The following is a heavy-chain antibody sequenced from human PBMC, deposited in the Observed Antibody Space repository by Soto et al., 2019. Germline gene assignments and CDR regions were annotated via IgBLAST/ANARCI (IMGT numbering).Heavy chain of an antibody. CDR3: ARTPGGYSYGYWFDY. Sequence: GASVKVSCKASGGTCSSYAISWVRQAPGQGLEWRGGIIPIVGTANYAQKFQGRVTITAAESTSTAYMELRSLRSEDTAVYYCARTPGGYSYGYWFDYWGQGTLVTVSS. CDR1: GGTCSSYA. J-gene: IGHJ4*02. D-gene: IGHD5-18*01. V-gene: IGHV1-69*13. CDR2: IIPIVGTA.